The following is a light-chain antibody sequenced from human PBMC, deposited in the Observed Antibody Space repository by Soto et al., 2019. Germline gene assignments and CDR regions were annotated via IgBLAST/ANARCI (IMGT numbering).Light chain of an antibody. CDR1: SSDVGGYNY. CDR3: SSYTSSSLDYV. Sequence: QSALTQPASVSGSPGQSITISCTGTSSDVGGYNYVSWYQQHPGKAPKLMIYEVSNRPSGVSNPFSGSKSGNTASLTISGLQAEDEADYYCSSYTSSSLDYVFGTGTKVTVL. J-gene: IGLJ1*01. CDR2: EVS. V-gene: IGLV2-14*01.